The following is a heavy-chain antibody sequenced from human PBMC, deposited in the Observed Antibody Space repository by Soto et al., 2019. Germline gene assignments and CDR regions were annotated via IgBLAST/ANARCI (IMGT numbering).Heavy chain of an antibody. CDR1: GFTFSSYS. Sequence: QVQLVESGGGVVQPGRSLRLSCAASGFTFSSYSMHWVRQAPGKGLEWVAAMSFDGNSKYFADSVKGRFTISRDNSKNTLSLQMNSLGADGSAVYYCARGRSVIDHDDFEYWGQGTLVTVSS. D-gene: IGHD2-21*01. J-gene: IGHJ4*02. CDR2: MSFDGNSK. CDR3: ARGRSVIDHDDFEY. V-gene: IGHV3-30-3*01.